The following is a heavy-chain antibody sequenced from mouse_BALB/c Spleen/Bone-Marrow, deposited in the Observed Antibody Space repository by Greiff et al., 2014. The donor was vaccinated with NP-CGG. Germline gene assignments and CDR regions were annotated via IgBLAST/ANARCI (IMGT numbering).Heavy chain of an antibody. J-gene: IGHJ3*01. CDR1: GYTFTSYW. D-gene: IGHD2-3*01. V-gene: IGHV1-69*02. CDR3: TRDDGSPFAY. Sequence: QVHVKQSGAELVRPGPSVKLSCKASGYTFTSYWTNWVKQRPGQGLEWIGNIYPSDSYTNYNQKFKDKATLTVDKSSSTAYMQLSSPTSEDSAVYYCTRDDGSPFAYWGQGTLVTVSA. CDR2: IYPSDSYT.